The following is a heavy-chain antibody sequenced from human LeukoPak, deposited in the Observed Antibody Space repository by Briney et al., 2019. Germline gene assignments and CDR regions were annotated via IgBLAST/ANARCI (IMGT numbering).Heavy chain of an antibody. J-gene: IGHJ3*02. CDR1: GFTLSS. Sequence: GGSLRLSCAASGFTLSSMHWVRQAPGKGLEWVAFLAHDGGKTYYADSVKGRFTISRDTSKNTLYLQMNSLRAEDTAVYYCAKDRPGGFGELNAFDIWGQGTMVTVSS. CDR3: AKDRPGGFGELNAFDI. CDR2: LAHDGGKT. D-gene: IGHD3-10*01. V-gene: IGHV3-30*02.